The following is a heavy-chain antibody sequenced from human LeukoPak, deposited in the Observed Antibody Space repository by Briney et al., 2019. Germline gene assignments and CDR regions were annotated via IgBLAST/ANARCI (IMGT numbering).Heavy chain of an antibody. CDR3: ASGADYGGKKNAFDI. J-gene: IGHJ3*02. CDR2: INPNSGGT. Sequence: SVKVSCKASGYTFTGYYMHWVRQAPGQGLEWMGWINPNSGGTNYAQKFQGRVTMTRDTSISTAYMELSRLRSDDTAVYYCASGADYGGKKNAFDIWDQGTMVTVSS. CDR1: GYTFTGYY. D-gene: IGHD4-23*01. V-gene: IGHV1-2*02.